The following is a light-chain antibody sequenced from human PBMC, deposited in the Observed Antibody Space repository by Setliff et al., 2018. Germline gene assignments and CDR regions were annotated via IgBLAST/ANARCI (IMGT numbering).Light chain of an antibody. Sequence: QSALTQPASVSGSPGQSITISCTGTGSDIGASTYVSWYQQHPGKAPKLLIFGVSNRPSGVSNRFSASKSGNTASLAISGLQAEDEADYYCSSYTTDSTLVFGGGTK. CDR2: GVS. CDR1: GSDIGASTY. V-gene: IGLV2-14*03. CDR3: SSYTTDSTLV. J-gene: IGLJ3*02.